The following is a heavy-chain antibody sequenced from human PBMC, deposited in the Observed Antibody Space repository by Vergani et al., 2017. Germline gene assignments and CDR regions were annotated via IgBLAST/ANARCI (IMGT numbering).Heavy chain of an antibody. J-gene: IGHJ4*02. D-gene: IGHD1-26*01. V-gene: IGHV1-2*02. CDR1: GYTFTSYA. CDR2: INPNSGGT. Sequence: QVQLVQSGAEVKKPGASVKVSCKASGYTFTSYAMHWVRQAPGQRLEWMGWINPNSGGTNYAQKFQGRVTMTRDTSISTAYMGLSRLRSDDTAVYYCARDEGGSLGGSYLGDYWGQGTLVTVSS. CDR3: ARDEGGSLGGSYLGDY.